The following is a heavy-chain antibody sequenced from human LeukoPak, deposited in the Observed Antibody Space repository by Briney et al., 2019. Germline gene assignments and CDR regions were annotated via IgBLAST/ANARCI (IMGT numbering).Heavy chain of an antibody. J-gene: IGHJ6*04. V-gene: IGHV3-48*03. D-gene: IGHD1-26*01. CDR2: ISSSGSTI. Sequence: GGSLRLSRAASGFTFSSYEMNWVRQAPGKGLEWVSYISSSGSTIYYADSVKGRFTISRDNAKNSLYLQMNSLRAEDTAVYYCARWERREIYGMDVWGKGTTVTVSS. CDR3: ARWERREIYGMDV. CDR1: GFTFSSYE.